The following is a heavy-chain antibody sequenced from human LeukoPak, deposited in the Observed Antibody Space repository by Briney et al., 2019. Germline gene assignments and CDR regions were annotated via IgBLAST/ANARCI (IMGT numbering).Heavy chain of an antibody. CDR3: ARDGSDCSSTSCSPDY. V-gene: IGHV3-30*04. CDR1: GFTFSSYA. J-gene: IGHJ4*02. CDR2: ISYNGSNK. Sequence: GRSLRLSCAASGFTFSSYAMHWVRQAPGKGLEWVAVISYNGSNKYYADSVKGRFTISRDNSKNTLYLQMNSLRAEDTAVYYCARDGSDCSSTSCSPDYWGQGTLVTVSS. D-gene: IGHD2-2*01.